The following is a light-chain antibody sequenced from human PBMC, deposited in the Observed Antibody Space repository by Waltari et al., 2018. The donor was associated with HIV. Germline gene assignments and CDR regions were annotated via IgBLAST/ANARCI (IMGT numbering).Light chain of an antibody. CDR2: KAS. V-gene: IGKV1-5*03. CDR1: QSISSW. Sequence: DIQMTQSPSALSASVGDRVTITCRASQSISSWLAWYQQKPGKAPKVLMYKASSLESGVPSRFSGSGSGTEFTLTISSLQPDEFATYYCQQYYSYPYTFGQGTKLEIK. CDR3: QQYYSYPYT. J-gene: IGKJ2*01.